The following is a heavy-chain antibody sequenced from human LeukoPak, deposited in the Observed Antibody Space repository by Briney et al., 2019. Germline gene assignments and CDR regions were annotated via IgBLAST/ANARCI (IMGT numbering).Heavy chain of an antibody. Sequence: GRSMRLSCAASGFTFSSYGMHWVRQAPGKGLEWVAVISYDGSNKFYADSVKGRFTISRDNSKNTLYLQMNSLRAEDTAVYYCAKDRALYCSSTSCDDSYGMDVWVKGTTVTVSS. V-gene: IGHV3-30*18. CDR3: AKDRALYCSSTSCDDSYGMDV. CDR2: ISYDGSNK. CDR1: GFTFSSYG. J-gene: IGHJ6*04. D-gene: IGHD2-2*01.